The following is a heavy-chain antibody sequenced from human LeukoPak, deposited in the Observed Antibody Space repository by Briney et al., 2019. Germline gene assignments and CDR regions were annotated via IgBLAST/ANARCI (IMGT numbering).Heavy chain of an antibody. D-gene: IGHD6-19*01. J-gene: IGHJ6*02. Sequence: GESLKISCAASGFTFSSYGMHWVRQAPGKGLEWVAVIWYDGSNKYYADSVKGRFTISRDNSKNTLYLQMNSLRAEDTAVYYCARDMYSSGSSYGMDVWGQGTTVTVSS. V-gene: IGHV3-33*01. CDR2: IWYDGSNK. CDR1: GFTFSSYG. CDR3: ARDMYSSGSSYGMDV.